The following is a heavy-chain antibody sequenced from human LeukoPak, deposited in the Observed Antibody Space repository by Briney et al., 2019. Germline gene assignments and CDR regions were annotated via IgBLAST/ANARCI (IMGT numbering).Heavy chain of an antibody. CDR2: INPNSGGT. D-gene: IGHD3-16*02. Sequence: ASVKVSCKASGYTFTGYYMHWVRQAPGHGLEWMGWINPNSGGTNYAQKFQGRVTMTRDTSISTAYMELSRLRSDDTAVYYCARDSVITFGGVIARADAFDIWGQGTMVTVSS. V-gene: IGHV1-2*02. CDR1: GYTFTGYY. J-gene: IGHJ3*02. CDR3: ARDSVITFGGVIARADAFDI.